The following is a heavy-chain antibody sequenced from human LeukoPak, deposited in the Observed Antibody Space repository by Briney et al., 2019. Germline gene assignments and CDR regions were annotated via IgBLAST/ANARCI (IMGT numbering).Heavy chain of an antibody. CDR2: VSGSGGST. CDR1: GFTFSSYA. D-gene: IGHD2/OR15-2a*01. Sequence: PGGSLRLSCAASGFTFSSYAMSWVRQAPGKGLEWVSGVSGSGGSTYYADSVKGRFTISRDNSKNTLYLQMNSLRAEDTAVYYCAKDFSPYYYYYMDVWGKGTTVTVSS. CDR3: AKDFSPYYYYYMDV. V-gene: IGHV3-23*01. J-gene: IGHJ6*03.